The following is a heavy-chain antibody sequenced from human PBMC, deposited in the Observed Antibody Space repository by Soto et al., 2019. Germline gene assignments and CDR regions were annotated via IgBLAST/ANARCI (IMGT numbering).Heavy chain of an antibody. CDR2: IYHSGST. CDR1: GGSISSGGYS. J-gene: IGHJ4*02. Sequence: SETLSLTCAVSGGSISSGGYSWTWIRQPPGKGLEWIGYIYHSGSTYYNPSLKSRVTISVDRSKNQFSLKLSSVTAADTAVYYCARDTYLYYGSGSYLYYFDFWGQGTLVTVSS. CDR3: ARDTYLYYGSGSYLYYFDF. D-gene: IGHD3-10*01. V-gene: IGHV4-30-2*01.